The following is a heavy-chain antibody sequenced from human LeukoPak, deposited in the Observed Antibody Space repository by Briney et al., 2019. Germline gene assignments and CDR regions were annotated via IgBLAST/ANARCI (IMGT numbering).Heavy chain of an antibody. Sequence: PGGSLRLSCAVSGFTFNNYGMSWVRQAPGRGLEGVSAIADGGETTYYADSVKGRFTISRDYSKNTLHLQMNSVRAEDTAVYYCARKAARTSGYDYWGQGILVTVSS. D-gene: IGHD3-22*01. CDR3: ARKAARTSGYDY. J-gene: IGHJ4*02. V-gene: IGHV3-23*01. CDR2: IADGGETT. CDR1: GFTFNNYG.